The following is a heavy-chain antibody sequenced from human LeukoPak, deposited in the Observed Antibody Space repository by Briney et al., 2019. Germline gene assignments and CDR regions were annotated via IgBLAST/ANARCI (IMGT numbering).Heavy chain of an antibody. Sequence: ASVKVSCKASGYTXTRYCMHGVRQAPGQGLEWMGIINPSGGTTSCAQKFQGRVTVTRDTSTTTVYMELNSLRSEDTAVYYCARDSYNDYYFDYWGQGTLVIVSS. J-gene: IGHJ4*02. V-gene: IGHV1-46*01. CDR3: ARDSYNDYYFDY. CDR2: INPSGGTT. CDR1: GYTXTRYC. D-gene: IGHD5-24*01.